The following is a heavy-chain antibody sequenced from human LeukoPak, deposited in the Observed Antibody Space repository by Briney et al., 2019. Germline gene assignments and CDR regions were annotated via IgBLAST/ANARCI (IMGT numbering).Heavy chain of an antibody. J-gene: IGHJ4*02. CDR3: ARDPPAAGSTEFDF. Sequence: ASVKVSCKASGYTFTSYGISWVRQAPGQGLEWMGWISAYNGNTNYAQKLQGRVTMTTDTSTSTAYMELRSLRSDDTAVYYCARDPPAAGSTEFDFWGQGTLVTVSS. V-gene: IGHV1-18*01. D-gene: IGHD6-13*01. CDR1: GYTFTSYG. CDR2: ISAYNGNT.